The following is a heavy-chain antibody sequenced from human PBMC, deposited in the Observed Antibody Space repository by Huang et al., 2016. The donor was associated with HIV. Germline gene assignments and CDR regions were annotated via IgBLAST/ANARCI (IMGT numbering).Heavy chain of an antibody. D-gene: IGHD2-2*01. CDR3: ARENEFCGSTNCHHYYYGLDV. CDR1: GGSISTYY. J-gene: IGHJ6*02. Sequence: QVQLQESGPGLVKPSATLSLTCTVSGGSISTYYWSWIRQSAGKGLEWIGRFYTRGNTNYNPSLRRRVTMSVDTSKNQFSRRLTSVTAADTAVYYCARENEFCGSTNCHHYYYGLDVWGQGTTVTVSS. CDR2: FYTRGNT. V-gene: IGHV4-4*07.